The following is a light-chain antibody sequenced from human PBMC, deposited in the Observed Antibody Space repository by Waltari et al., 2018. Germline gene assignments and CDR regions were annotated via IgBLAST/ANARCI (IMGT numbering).Light chain of an antibody. CDR2: AAC. J-gene: IGKJ3*01. V-gene: IGKV1-39*01. CDR3: QQTYSTWDFT. Sequence: DIQMTQSPSSLSASVGDKVTLTCRASQSITTYLNWYQQKSGEPPKLLIYAACSLQSGVPCRFRGSGSGTDFTLTISSLQPEDFATYFCQQTYSTWDFTFGPGTKVDF. CDR1: QSITTY.